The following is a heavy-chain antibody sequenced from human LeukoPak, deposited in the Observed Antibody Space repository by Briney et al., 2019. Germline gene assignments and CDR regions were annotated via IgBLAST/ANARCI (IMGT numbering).Heavy chain of an antibody. CDR2: IKEDGALK. D-gene: IGHD2-2*01. CDR3: TTAPPQLLYYYYGMDV. Sequence: GSLRLSCTASGFTFGNYWMTWVRQAPGKGPEWVANIKEDGALKYYGDSVKGRFTISRDNAKNSLYLETNSLRAEDTAVYYCTTAPPQLLYYYYGMDVWGQGTTVTVSS. V-gene: IGHV3-7*01. CDR1: GFTFGNYW. J-gene: IGHJ6*02.